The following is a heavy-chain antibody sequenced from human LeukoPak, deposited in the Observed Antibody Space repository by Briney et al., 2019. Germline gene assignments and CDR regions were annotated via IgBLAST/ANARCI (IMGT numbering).Heavy chain of an antibody. V-gene: IGHV1-2*02. D-gene: IGHD3-10*01. Sequence: ASVKVSCKASGYTFTGYYMHWVRQAPGQGLEWMGWINPNSGGTNYAQKFQGRVTMTRDTSTSTAYMELRSLRSDDTAVYYCAREDYYGSGPDYWGQGTLVTVSS. CDR1: GYTFTGYY. CDR2: INPNSGGT. CDR3: AREDYYGSGPDY. J-gene: IGHJ4*02.